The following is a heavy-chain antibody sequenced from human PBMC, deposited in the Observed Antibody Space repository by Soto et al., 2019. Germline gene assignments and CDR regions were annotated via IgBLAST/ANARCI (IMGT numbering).Heavy chain of an antibody. Sequence: PSETLSLTCTVSGGSISSYYWSWIRQPPGKGLEWIGYIYYSGSTNYNPSLKSRVTISVDTSKNQFSLKLSSVTAADTAVYYCARDNTERGSSSWYNWFDPWGQGTLVTVSS. CDR1: GGSISSYY. D-gene: IGHD6-13*01. J-gene: IGHJ5*02. V-gene: IGHV4-59*01. CDR3: ARDNTERGSSSWYNWFDP. CDR2: IYYSGST.